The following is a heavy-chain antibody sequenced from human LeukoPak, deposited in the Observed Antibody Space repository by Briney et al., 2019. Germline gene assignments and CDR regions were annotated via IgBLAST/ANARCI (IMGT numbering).Heavy chain of an antibody. J-gene: IGHJ4*02. CDR1: GYSISSGYY. Sequence: SETLSLTCAVSGYSISSGYYWGWIRQPPGKGLEWIGSIYHSGRTYYNPSLKSRVTISVDTSKNQFSLKLSSVTAADTAVYYCARAVSYSSSWYYFDYWGQGTLVTVSS. D-gene: IGHD6-13*01. CDR3: ARAVSYSSSWYYFDY. CDR2: IYHSGRT. V-gene: IGHV4-38-2*01.